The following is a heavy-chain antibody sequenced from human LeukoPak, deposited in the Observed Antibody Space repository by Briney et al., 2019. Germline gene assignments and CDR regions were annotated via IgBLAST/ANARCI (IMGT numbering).Heavy chain of an antibody. CDR3: TRDWRVSSSWFSWEYYFDY. D-gene: IGHD6-13*01. J-gene: IGHJ4*02. CDR1: GFTFSSYA. V-gene: IGHV3-49*04. CDR2: IRSKAYGGTT. Sequence: GGSLRLSCAASGFTFSSYAMSWVRQAPGKGLEWVGFIRSKAYGGTTEYAASVKGRFTISRDDSKSIAYLQMNSLKTEDTAVYYCTRDWRVSSSWFSWEYYFDYWGQGTLVTVSS.